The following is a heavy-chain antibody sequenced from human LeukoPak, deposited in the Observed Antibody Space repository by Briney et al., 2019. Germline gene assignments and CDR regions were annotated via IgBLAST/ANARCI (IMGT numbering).Heavy chain of an antibody. CDR3: ARAGIAAAGTGGDDAFDI. CDR1: GGSISSYY. Sequence: PSETLSLTCTVSGGSISSYYWSWIRQPPGKGLEWIGYIYYSGSTNYNPSLKSRVTISVDTSKNRFSLKLSSVTAADTAVYYCARAGIAAAGTGGDDAFDIWGQGTMVTVSS. CDR2: IYYSGST. V-gene: IGHV4-59*01. J-gene: IGHJ3*02. D-gene: IGHD6-13*01.